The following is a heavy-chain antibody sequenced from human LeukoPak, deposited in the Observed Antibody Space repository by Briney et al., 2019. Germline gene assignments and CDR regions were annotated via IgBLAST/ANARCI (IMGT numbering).Heavy chain of an antibody. CDR2: INPNSGGT. Sequence: ASVKVSCKASGYTFTGYYMHWVRQAPGQGLEWMGWINPNSGGTNYAQKFQGRVTMTRDTSISTAYMELSRLRSGDTAVYYCARVAAPATGDFDYWGQGTLVTVSS. D-gene: IGHD6-13*01. CDR1: GYTFTGYY. V-gene: IGHV1-2*02. CDR3: ARVAAPATGDFDY. J-gene: IGHJ4*02.